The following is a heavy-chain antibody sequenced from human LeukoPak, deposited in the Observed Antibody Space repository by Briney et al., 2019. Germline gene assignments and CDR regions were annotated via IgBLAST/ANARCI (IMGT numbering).Heavy chain of an antibody. V-gene: IGHV4-59*01. CDR1: GGSISSFY. J-gene: IGHJ4*02. CDR2: FHDSEGT. D-gene: IGHD1-26*01. Sequence: SETLSLTCTVSGGSISSFYLTWIRQPPGKGLEWIGHFHDSEGTKYNPSLKSRAAISEDTSKNQFSLMVNSVTAADTAVYYCARGDPSGRPGIAFDYWGQGTLVTVSS. CDR3: ARGDPSGRPGIAFDY.